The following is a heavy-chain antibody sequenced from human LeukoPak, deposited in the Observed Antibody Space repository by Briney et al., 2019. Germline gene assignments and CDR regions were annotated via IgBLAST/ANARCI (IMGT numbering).Heavy chain of an antibody. CDR2: IWYDGSNK. CDR3: ARRRVYYFDY. J-gene: IGHJ4*02. V-gene: IGHV3-33*01. Sequence: GRSLRLSCAASGFTFSSYGMHWVRQAPGKGLEWVAVIWYDGSNKYYADSVKGRFTISRDNPKNTLYLQMNSLRAEDTAVYYRARRRVYYFDYWGQGTLVTVSS. CDR1: GFTFSSYG.